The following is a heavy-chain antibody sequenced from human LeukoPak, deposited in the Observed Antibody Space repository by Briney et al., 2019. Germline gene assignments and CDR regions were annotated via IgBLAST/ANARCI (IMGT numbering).Heavy chain of an antibody. J-gene: IGHJ4*02. D-gene: IGHD3-3*01. CDR3: ARGAHYDSFYTSRNY. CDR1: GFTFSSYA. V-gene: IGHV3-30-3*01. Sequence: GGSLRLSCAASGFTFSSYAMHWVRQAPGKGLEWVAVISYDGSNKYYADSVKGRFTISRDNSKNTLYLQMNSLRAEDTAVYYCARGAHYDSFYTSRNYWGQGTLVTVSP. CDR2: ISYDGSNK.